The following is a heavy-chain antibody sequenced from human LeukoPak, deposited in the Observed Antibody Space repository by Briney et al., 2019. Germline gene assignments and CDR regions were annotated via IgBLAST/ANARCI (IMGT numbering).Heavy chain of an antibody. CDR2: ISSEGSRK. V-gene: IGHV3-30*18. Sequence: GRSLRLSCAASGFTFSSYGMHWVRQAPGKGLEWVTVISSEGSRKYYADSVKGRFTISRDNSKNTLYLQINSLRAEDTAVYYCAKGSTVAGTFGPWGQGTLVTVSS. J-gene: IGHJ5*02. CDR3: AKGSTVAGTFGP. D-gene: IGHD6-19*01. CDR1: GFTFSSYG.